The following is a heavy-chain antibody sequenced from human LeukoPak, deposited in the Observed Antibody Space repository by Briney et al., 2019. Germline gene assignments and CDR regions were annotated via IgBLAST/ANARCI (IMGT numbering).Heavy chain of an antibody. CDR3: AELGITMSGGV. CDR2: ISGSGGST. CDR1: GFTFSSYA. J-gene: IGHJ6*04. V-gene: IGHV3-23*01. Sequence: GGSLRLSCAASGFTFSSYAMSWVRQAPGKGLEWVSAISGSGGSTYYADSVKGRFTISRDNAKNSLYLQMNSLRAEDTAVYYCAELGITMSGGVWGKGTTVTISS. D-gene: IGHD3-10*02.